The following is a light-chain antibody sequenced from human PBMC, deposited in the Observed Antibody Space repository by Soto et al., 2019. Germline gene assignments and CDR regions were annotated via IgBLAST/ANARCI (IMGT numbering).Light chain of an antibody. CDR3: QQACSFPLT. Sequence: IQMTQSPSSVSASVGDSVTITCRASQLISSWLAWYQVKPGKVPKLVVYGASNRESGVPSRFTGSESGTLFTLTINSLQLEDFATDYCQQACSFPLTFGGGTKVEI. CDR1: QLISSW. J-gene: IGKJ4*01. V-gene: IGKV1-12*01. CDR2: GAS.